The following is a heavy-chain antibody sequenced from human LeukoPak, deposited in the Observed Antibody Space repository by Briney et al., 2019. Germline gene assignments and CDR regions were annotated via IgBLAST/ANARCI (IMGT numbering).Heavy chain of an antibody. CDR1: GFTFDDYG. V-gene: IGHV3-7*01. CDR2: IKQDGSEK. J-gene: IGHJ4*02. CDR3: ARALRYSGSYYDY. Sequence: PGGSLRLSCAASGFTFDDYGMSWVRQAPGKGLEWVANIKQDGSEKYYVDSVKGRFTISRDNAKNSLYLQMNSLRAEDTAVYYCARALRYSGSYYDYWGQGTLVTVSS. D-gene: IGHD1-26*01.